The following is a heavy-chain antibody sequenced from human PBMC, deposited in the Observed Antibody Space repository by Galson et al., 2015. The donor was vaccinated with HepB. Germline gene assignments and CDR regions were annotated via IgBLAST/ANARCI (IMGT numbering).Heavy chain of an antibody. Sequence: SLRLSCAASGFTFSSYGMHWVRQAPGKGLEWVAVIWYDGSNKYYADSVKGRFTISRDNSKNTLYLQMNSLRAEDTAVYYCAREGVYGDFFDYWGQGTLVTVSS. D-gene: IGHD4-17*01. V-gene: IGHV3-33*01. CDR3: AREGVYGDFFDY. J-gene: IGHJ4*02. CDR2: IWYDGSNK. CDR1: GFTFSSYG.